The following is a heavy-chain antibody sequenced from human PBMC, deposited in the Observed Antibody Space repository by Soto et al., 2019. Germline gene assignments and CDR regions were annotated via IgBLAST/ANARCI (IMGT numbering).Heavy chain of an antibody. CDR3: ARVPGADSGSSGYYYSSRLYYYGMDV. V-gene: IGHV4-59*01. CDR1: GGSISSYY. Sequence: SETLSLTCTVSGGSISSYYWSWIRQPPGKGLEWIGYIYYSGSTNYNPSLKSRVTISVDTSKNQFSLKLSSVTAADTAVYYCARVPGADSGSSGYYYSSRLYYYGMDVWGQGTTVTVSS. J-gene: IGHJ6*02. D-gene: IGHD3-22*01. CDR2: IYYSGST.